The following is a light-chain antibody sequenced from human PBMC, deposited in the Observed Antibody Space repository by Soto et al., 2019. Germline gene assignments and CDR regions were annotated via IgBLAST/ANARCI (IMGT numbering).Light chain of an antibody. CDR3: QQRRNWIT. CDR2: DAS. Sequence: EIVLTQSPATFSLSPLERATLSCMASQSASSYLAWYQQKPGQAPRLLIYDASNRATGIPARFSGSGSGTDFTLTISSLEPEDFAVYYCQQRRNWITFGQGTRLEIK. CDR1: QSASSY. V-gene: IGKV3-11*01. J-gene: IGKJ5*01.